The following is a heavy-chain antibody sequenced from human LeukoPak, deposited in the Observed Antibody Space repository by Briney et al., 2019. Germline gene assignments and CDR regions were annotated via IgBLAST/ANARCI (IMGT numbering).Heavy chain of an antibody. V-gene: IGHV3-48*04. J-gene: IGHJ6*03. CDR3: ARSSESVYYYYYYMDV. CDR2: ISSSSSTI. CDR1: GFTFSSYS. D-gene: IGHD2-8*01. Sequence: GGSLRPSCAASGFTFSSYSMNWVRQAPGKGLEWVSYISSSSSTIYYTDSVKGRFTISRDNAKNSLYLQMNSLRAEDTAVYYCARSSESVYYYYYYMDVWGKGTTVTVSS.